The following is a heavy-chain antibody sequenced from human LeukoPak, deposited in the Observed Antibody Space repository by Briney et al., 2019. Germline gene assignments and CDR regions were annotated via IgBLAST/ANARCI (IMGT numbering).Heavy chain of an antibody. CDR3: ARDLVYYDILTGYSRRGFDP. V-gene: IGHV1-18*01. Sequence: ASVKVSCKASGYTLSKYDISWVRQAPGQGLEWMGWISVYNGNTNYAPKFQGRVTITTDTSTSTAYMELRSLRSDDTAVYYCARDLVYYDILTGYSRRGFDPWGQGTLVTVSS. D-gene: IGHD3-9*01. J-gene: IGHJ5*02. CDR2: ISVYNGNT. CDR1: GYTLSKYD.